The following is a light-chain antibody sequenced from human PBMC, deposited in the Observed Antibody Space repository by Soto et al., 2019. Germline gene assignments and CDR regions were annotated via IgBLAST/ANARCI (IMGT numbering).Light chain of an antibody. CDR3: HLYGSPWT. V-gene: IGKV3-20*01. CDR2: DTS. CDR1: HSFSSAY. J-gene: IGKJ1*01. Sequence: ILLTQSPGTLSLSPGETATLSCRASHSFSSAYLAWYQQKPGQAPRLLIYDTSNRATGITDRSSGSGSGTDFTLVISRLEPEDSAMYYCHLYGSPWTFGPGTKVEIK.